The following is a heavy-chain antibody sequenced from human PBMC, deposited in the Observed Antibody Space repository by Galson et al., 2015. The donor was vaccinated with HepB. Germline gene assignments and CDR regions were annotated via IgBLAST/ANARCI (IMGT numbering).Heavy chain of an antibody. CDR2: INSDGSST. J-gene: IGHJ4*02. CDR3: AKDLTLGIAVAGPGVCY. CDR1: GFTFSSSA. V-gene: IGHV3-23*01. D-gene: IGHD6-19*01. Sequence: SLRLSCAASGFTFSSSAMGWVRQAPRKGLEWVSRINSDGSSTSYADSVKGRFTISRDNAKNTLYLQMNSLRAEDTAVYYCAKDLTLGIAVAGPGVCYWGQGTLVTVSS.